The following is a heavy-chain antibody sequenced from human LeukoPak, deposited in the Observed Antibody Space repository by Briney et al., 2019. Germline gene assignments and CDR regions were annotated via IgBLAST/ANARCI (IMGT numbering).Heavy chain of an antibody. V-gene: IGHV3-43*02. CDR3: AKVLGYYDSSGYYQEGGFDY. CDR2: ISGDGGST. D-gene: IGHD3-22*01. Sequence: GGSLRLSCAASGFTFDDYAMHWVRQAPGKVLEWVSLISGDGGSTYYADSVKGRFTISRDNSKNSLYLQMNSLRTEDTALYYCAKVLGYYDSSGYYQEGGFDYWGQGTLVTVSS. CDR1: GFTFDDYA. J-gene: IGHJ4*02.